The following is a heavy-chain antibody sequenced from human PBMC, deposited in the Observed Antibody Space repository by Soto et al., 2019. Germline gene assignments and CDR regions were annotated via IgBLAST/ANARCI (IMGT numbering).Heavy chain of an antibody. V-gene: IGHV3-30*18. CDR1: GFTFGSYG. Sequence: QVQLVESGGGVVQPGRSLRLSCAASGFTFGSYGMHWVRQAPGKGLEWVAVISYDGSNKYYADSVKGRFTISRDNSKNTLYLHMNSQRAEDTAVYYCAKDQYSCSLTSDYYYGMDVWGQGTTVSVSS. D-gene: IGHD6-6*01. CDR2: ISYDGSNK. J-gene: IGHJ6*02. CDR3: AKDQYSCSLTSDYYYGMDV.